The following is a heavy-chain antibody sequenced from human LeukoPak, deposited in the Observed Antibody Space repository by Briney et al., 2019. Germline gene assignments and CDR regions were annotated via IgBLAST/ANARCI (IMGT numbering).Heavy chain of an antibody. D-gene: IGHD3-10*02. V-gene: IGHV4-34*01. CDR3: ARGYVYFDY. J-gene: IGHJ4*02. CDR1: GGSFSGYY. Sequence: PSETLSLTCAVYGGSFSGYYWSWIRQPPGKGLEWIGEIKHSGSTNYNPSLKSRVTISVDTSKNQFSLKLSSVTAADTAAYYCARGYVYFDYWGQGTLVTVSS. CDR2: IKHSGST.